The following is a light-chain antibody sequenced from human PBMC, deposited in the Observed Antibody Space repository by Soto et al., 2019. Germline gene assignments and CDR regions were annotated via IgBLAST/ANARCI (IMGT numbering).Light chain of an antibody. CDR1: SSNIGAGYD. J-gene: IGLJ2*01. CDR3: QSYDSSLRVV. V-gene: IGLV1-40*01. Sequence: QLVLTQPPSVSGAPGQRVTISRTGSSSNIGAGYDVHWYQQLPGTAPKLLIYGNSNRPSGVPDRFSGSKSGTSASLAITGLQAEDEADYYCQSYDSSLRVVFGGGTKLTVL. CDR2: GNS.